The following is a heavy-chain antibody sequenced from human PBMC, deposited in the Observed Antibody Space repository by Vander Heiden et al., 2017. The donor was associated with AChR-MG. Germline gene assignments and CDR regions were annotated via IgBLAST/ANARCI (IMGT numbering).Heavy chain of an antibody. CDR2: IMPIVGTA. CDR1: GLTLSSYA. Sequence: QVQVVQSGAEVKKPGSSVNVSCTPSGLTLSSYAVSWVRQAPGEGLEWMGGIMPIVGTANDAQKFQGRVTMTAEESTSTGYMELSSLRSEDTAVYYCARDLGFDWLSLDYWGQGTLVTVSS. J-gene: IGHJ4*02. V-gene: IGHV1-69*01. D-gene: IGHD3-9*01. CDR3: ARDLGFDWLSLDY.